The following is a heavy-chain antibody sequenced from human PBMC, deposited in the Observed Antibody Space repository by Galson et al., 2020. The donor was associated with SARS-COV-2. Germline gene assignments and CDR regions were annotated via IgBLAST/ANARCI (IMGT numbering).Heavy chain of an antibody. CDR2: IYSGVST. Sequence: GGSLRLSCAASGFTFSSYAMSWVRQAPGKGLEWVSVIYSGVSTYYADSVKGRFTISRDNSKNTLYLQMNSLRAEDTAVYYCVRSPSLYGGHYGYDLDVWGKGTTVTISS. V-gene: IGHV3-23*03. CDR3: VRSPSLYGGHYGYDLDV. J-gene: IGHJ6*04. CDR1: GFTFSSYA. D-gene: IGHD4-17*01.